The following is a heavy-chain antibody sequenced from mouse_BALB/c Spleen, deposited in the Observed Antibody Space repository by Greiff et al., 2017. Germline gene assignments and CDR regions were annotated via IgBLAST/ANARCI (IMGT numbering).Heavy chain of an antibody. CDR3: ARTFYYEYVYFDV. D-gene: IGHD2-4*01. CDR2: ISYDGSN. CDR1: GYSITSGYY. J-gene: IGHJ1*01. Sequence: EVQVVESGPGLVKPSQSLSLTCSVTGYSITSGYYWNWIRQFPGNKLEWMGYISYDGSNNYNPSLKNRISITRDTSKNQFFLKLNSVTTEDTATYYCARTFYYEYVYFDVWGAGTTVTVSS. V-gene: IGHV3-6*02.